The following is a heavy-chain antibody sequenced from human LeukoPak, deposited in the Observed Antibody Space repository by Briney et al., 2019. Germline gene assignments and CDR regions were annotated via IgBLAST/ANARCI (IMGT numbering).Heavy chain of an antibody. CDR1: GFTFSTYA. J-gene: IGHJ4*02. CDR2: ISTTGVGK. D-gene: IGHD3-22*01. CDR3: ANGGFDYYDSSGYSYFHY. Sequence: GGSLRLSCAASGFTFSTYAMSWVRQAPGKGLEWVSAISTTGVGKYYADSVKGRFTISRDNSKNTLYLQMNSLRAEDTAVYYCANGGFDYYDSSGYSYFHYWGQGTLVTVSS. V-gene: IGHV3-23*01.